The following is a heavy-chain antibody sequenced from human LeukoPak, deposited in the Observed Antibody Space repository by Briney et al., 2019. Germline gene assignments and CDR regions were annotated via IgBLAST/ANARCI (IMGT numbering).Heavy chain of an antibody. CDR2: IIGNAGAT. V-gene: IGHV3-23*01. CDR1: GFTFSSYG. D-gene: IGHD5-12*01. Sequence: GRSLRLSCAASGFTFSSYGMHWVRQAPGKGLEWVSCIIGNAGATYYADSVKGRFTISRDNSKNILYLQMNSLRAEDTATYYCVKDRKPDSRYNFDYWGQGILVTVSS. J-gene: IGHJ4*02. CDR3: VKDRKPDSRYNFDY.